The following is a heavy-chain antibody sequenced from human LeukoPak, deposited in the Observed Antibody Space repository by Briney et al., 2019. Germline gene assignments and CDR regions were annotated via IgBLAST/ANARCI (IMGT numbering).Heavy chain of an antibody. V-gene: IGHV4-30-4*01. D-gene: IGHD2-15*01. Sequence: PSRTLSLTCTVSGGSISSGDYYWSWIRQPPGKGLEWIGYIYYSGSTYYNPSLKSRVTISVDTSKNQFSLKLSSVTAADTAVYYCAREGSGGSYYFDYWGQGTLVTVSS. CDR2: IYYSGST. J-gene: IGHJ4*02. CDR3: AREGSGGSYYFDY. CDR1: GGSISSGDYY.